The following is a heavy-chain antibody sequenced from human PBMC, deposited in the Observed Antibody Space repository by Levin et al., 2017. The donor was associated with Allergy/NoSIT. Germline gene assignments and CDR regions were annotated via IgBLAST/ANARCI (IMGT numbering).Heavy chain of an antibody. Sequence: SETLSLTCTVSGGSISSGGYYWSWIRQHPGKGLEWIGYIYYSGSTYYNPSLKSRVTISVDTSKNQFSLKLSSVTAADTAVYYCARVWGINWGFVDYWGQGTLVTVSS. J-gene: IGHJ4*02. CDR1: GGSISSGGYY. V-gene: IGHV4-31*03. CDR3: ARVWGINWGFVDY. D-gene: IGHD7-27*01. CDR2: IYYSGST.